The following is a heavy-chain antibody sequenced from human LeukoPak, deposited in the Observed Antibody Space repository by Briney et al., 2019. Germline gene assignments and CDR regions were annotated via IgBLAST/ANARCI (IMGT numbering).Heavy chain of an antibody. D-gene: IGHD1-26*01. J-gene: IGHJ4*02. Sequence: SETLSLTCTVSGGSISSHYWSWIRQPPGKGLEWLGDIYYSGTTNYNPSLKSRVTMSLDKSKNHLSLNLTSVTAADTAVYYCSRESGAFSPFGYWGQGTLVTVSS. V-gene: IGHV4-59*11. CDR1: GGSISSHY. CDR2: IYYSGTT. CDR3: SRESGAFSPFGY.